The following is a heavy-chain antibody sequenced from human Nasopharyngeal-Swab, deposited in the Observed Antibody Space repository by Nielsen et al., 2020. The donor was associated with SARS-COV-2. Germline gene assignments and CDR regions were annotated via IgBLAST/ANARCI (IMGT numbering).Heavy chain of an antibody. V-gene: IGHV1-18*01. D-gene: IGHD2-2*01. Sequence: ASVKVSCKASGYTFTSYGIRWVRQAPGQGLEWMGWISAYNGNTNYAQKLQGRVTMTTDTSTSTAYMELRSLRSDDTAVYYCASNPLYCSSTSCYHDAFDNWGQGTMVTVSS. CDR2: ISAYNGNT. J-gene: IGHJ3*02. CDR1: GYTFTSYG. CDR3: ASNPLYCSSTSCYHDAFDN.